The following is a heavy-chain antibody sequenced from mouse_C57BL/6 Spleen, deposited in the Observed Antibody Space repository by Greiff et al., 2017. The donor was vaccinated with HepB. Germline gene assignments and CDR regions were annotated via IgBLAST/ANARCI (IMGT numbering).Heavy chain of an antibody. CDR1: GYTFTSYW. J-gene: IGHJ3*01. CDR2: IDPSDSYT. CDR3: ASGSSYPWFAY. Sequence: QVQLQQPGAELVRPGTSVKLSCKASGYTFTSYWMHWVKQRPGQGLEWIGVIDPSDSYTNYNQKFKGKATLTVDTSSSTAYMQLSSLTSEDSAVYYCASGSSYPWFAYWGQGTLVTVSA. V-gene: IGHV1-59*01. D-gene: IGHD1-1*01.